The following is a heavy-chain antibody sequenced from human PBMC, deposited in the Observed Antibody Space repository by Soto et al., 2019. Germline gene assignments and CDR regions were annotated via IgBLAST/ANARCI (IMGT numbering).Heavy chain of an antibody. D-gene: IGHD6-13*01. Sequence: GASVKVSCKASGYTFTSYDINWVRQATGQGLEWMGWMNPNSGNTGYAQKFQGRVTMTRNTSISTAYMELSSLRSEDTAVYYCARVKKAAAKYSSSWTPDYWGQGTLVTVSS. CDR2: MNPNSGNT. CDR1: GYTFTSYD. J-gene: IGHJ4*02. CDR3: ARVKKAAAKYSSSWTPDY. V-gene: IGHV1-8*01.